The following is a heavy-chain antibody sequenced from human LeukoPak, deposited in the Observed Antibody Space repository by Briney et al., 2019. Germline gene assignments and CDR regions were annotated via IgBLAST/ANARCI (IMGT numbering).Heavy chain of an antibody. D-gene: IGHD3-22*01. CDR2: IFYSGST. J-gene: IGHJ4*02. CDR1: GDSITFGGYS. Sequence: SETLSLTCAVSGDSITFGGYSWSWIRQPPGKGLEWIGYIFYSGSTNYSPSLKSRVTLSVDTSKNQFSVRLTSVTAADTAVYYCARGGYYDSSGYFPFDYWGQGTLVTVSS. CDR3: ARGGYYDSSGYFPFDY. V-gene: IGHV4-61*08.